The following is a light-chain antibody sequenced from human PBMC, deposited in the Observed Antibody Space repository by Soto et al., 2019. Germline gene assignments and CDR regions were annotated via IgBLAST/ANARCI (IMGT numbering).Light chain of an antibody. CDR1: SSDVGGYNY. CDR2: DVR. Sequence: QSVLTQPASVSGSPGQSITISCTGTSSDVGGYNYVSWYQQHPGKAPKLMIYDVRNRPSGVSNRFSGSKSVNTASLPISGLQAEDEADYYCSSYSASSTYVFGTGTKFTVL. J-gene: IGLJ1*01. V-gene: IGLV2-14*03. CDR3: SSYSASSTYV.